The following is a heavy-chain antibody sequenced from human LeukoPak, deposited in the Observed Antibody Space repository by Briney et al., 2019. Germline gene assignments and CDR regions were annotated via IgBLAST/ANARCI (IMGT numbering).Heavy chain of an antibody. D-gene: IGHD3-10*01. V-gene: IGHV4-59*01. J-gene: IGHJ4*02. CDR1: GGSISSYY. CDR2: IYYSGST. Sequence: SETLSLTCTVAGGSISSYYWSWIRQPPGKGLEWIGYIYYSGSTNYNPSLKSRVTISVDTSKNQFSLKLSSVTAADTAVYYCARAPYGSIDYWGQGTLVTVSS. CDR3: ARAPYGSIDY.